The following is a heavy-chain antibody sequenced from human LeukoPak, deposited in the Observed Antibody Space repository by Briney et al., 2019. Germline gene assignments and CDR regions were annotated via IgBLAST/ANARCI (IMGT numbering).Heavy chain of an antibody. V-gene: IGHV4-59*01. J-gene: IGHJ6*02. CDR1: GGSISSYY. Sequence: SETLSLTCTVSGGSISSYYWSWIRQPPGKGLEWIGYIYYSGSTNYNPSLKSRVTISVDTSKNQLSLKLSSVTAADTAVYYCARLPIVVVPAATSVYYYYGMDVWGQGTTVTVSS. CDR3: ARLPIVVVPAATSVYYYYGMDV. CDR2: IYYSGST. D-gene: IGHD2-2*01.